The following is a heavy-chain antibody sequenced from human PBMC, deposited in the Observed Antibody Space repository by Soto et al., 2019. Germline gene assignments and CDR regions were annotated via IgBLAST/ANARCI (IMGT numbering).Heavy chain of an antibody. J-gene: IGHJ4*02. V-gene: IGHV3-30*18. CDR2: ISYDGSNK. D-gene: IGHD3-22*01. CDR3: AKDAHFLTYYYDSSGYSDY. Sequence: PRGSLRVSCAASVFTFSIYGMHWVRQAPGKGLEWVAVISYDGSNKYYADSVKGRFTISRDNSKNTLYLQMNSLRAEDTAVYYCAKDAHFLTYYYDSSGYSDYWGQGTMVTVSS. CDR1: VFTFSIYG.